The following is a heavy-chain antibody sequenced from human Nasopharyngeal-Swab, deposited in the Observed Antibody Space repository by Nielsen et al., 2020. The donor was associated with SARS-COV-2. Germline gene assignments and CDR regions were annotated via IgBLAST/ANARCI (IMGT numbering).Heavy chain of an antibody. CDR1: GFTFSSYK. CDR3: AKDLDGGGYLFVGY. D-gene: IGHD2-21*02. CDR2: ISDDGSKT. Sequence: GESLKISCAASGFTFSSYKMHWVRQAPGKGLEWVAVISDDGSKTYLIDSVKGRFTISRDNSKNTVYLQMSTLRAEDTAVYFCAKDLDGGGYLFVGYWGPGTLVTVSS. J-gene: IGHJ4*02. V-gene: IGHV3-30*18.